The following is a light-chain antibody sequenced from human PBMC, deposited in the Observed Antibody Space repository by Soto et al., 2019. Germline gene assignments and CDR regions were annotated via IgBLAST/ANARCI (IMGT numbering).Light chain of an antibody. Sequence: QSALTQPASVSGSPGQSITISCTGTSSDVGGYNSVSWYQQHPGKAPKLMIYNVSNRPSGISDRFSGSRSGNTASLTISGLQAEDEADYYCSSYTRSSTYVFGTGTKVTGL. CDR3: SSYTRSSTYV. CDR1: SSDVGGYNS. CDR2: NVS. J-gene: IGLJ1*01. V-gene: IGLV2-14*03.